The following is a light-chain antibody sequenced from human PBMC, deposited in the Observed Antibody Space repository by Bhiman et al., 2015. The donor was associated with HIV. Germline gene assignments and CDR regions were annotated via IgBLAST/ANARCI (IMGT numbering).Light chain of an antibody. CDR2: DVT. J-gene: IGLJ1*01. Sequence: QSALTQPASVSGSPGQSITISCTGTSSDVGDYNYVSWYQQHPGKAPKVMIYDVTYRPSGVSSRFSGSKSGNTASLTISGLQTEDEADYYCSSYGSSNPLFGTGTKVTVL. V-gene: IGLV2-14*01. CDR3: SSYGSSNPL. CDR1: SSDVGDYNY.